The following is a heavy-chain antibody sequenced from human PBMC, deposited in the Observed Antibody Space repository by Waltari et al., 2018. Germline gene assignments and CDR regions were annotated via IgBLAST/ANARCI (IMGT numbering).Heavy chain of an antibody. CDR3: TTNPGY. J-gene: IGHJ4*02. CDR1: GFSTGYW. Sequence: EVQLVESGGGLVQPGGSLRLSCAASGFSTGYWLDWVRQAPGKGLVWVSRMKTDGTSITYADSVKGRFTISRDSAKNTYYLQMNGLRAEDTAVYYCTTNPGYWGQGTLVTVSS. V-gene: IGHV3-74*03. CDR2: MKTDGTSI.